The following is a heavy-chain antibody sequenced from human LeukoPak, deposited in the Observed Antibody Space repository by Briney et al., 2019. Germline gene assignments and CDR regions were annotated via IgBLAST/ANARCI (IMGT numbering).Heavy chain of an antibody. V-gene: IGHV4-59*01. D-gene: IGHD4-23*01. CDR1: GGSISSYY. CDR3: ASGGNHDY. Sequence: SETLSLTCTVSGGSISSYYWSWIRQPPGKGLEWIGYIYYGGSTNYNPSLKSRVTISVDTSKNQFSLKLSSVTAADTAVYYCASGGNHDYWGQGTLVTVSS. CDR2: IYYGGST. J-gene: IGHJ4*02.